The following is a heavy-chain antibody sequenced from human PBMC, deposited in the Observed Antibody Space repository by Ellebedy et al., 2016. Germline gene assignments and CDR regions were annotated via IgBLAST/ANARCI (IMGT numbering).Heavy chain of an antibody. CDR2: ISAGSDTT. V-gene: IGHV3-23*01. CDR3: RHGHYADY. J-gene: IGHJ4*02. Sequence: GESLKISXTASGFNFNPFFMSWVRQAPGKGLEWVSTISAGSDTTRLADSVRGRFTISRDNSKNTVYLQMNNVGAEDTAMYYCRHGHYADYWGQGTLVTVSS. CDR1: GFNFNPFF. D-gene: IGHD3/OR15-3a*01.